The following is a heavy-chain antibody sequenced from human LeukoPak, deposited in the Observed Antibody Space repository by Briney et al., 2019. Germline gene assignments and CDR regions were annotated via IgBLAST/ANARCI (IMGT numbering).Heavy chain of an antibody. D-gene: IGHD3-3*01. J-gene: IGHJ6*03. V-gene: IGHV1-69*05. CDR3: ARAPTIFGVVNYYYYYYMDV. CDR2: IIPIFGTA. Sequence: GSSVKVSCKASGGTFSSYAISWVRQAPGQGLEWMGGIIPIFGTANYAQKFQGRVTITTDTSTSTAYMELRSLRSDDTAVYYCARAPTIFGVVNYYYYYYMDVWGKGTTVTVSS. CDR1: GGTFSSYA.